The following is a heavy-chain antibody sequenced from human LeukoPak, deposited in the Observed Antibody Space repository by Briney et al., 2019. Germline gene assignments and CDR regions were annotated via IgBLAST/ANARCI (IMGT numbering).Heavy chain of an antibody. V-gene: IGHV4-59*08. CDR2: IYYSGST. CDR1: GGSISSYY. CDR3: ARHEYSGYDLDY. D-gene: IGHD5-12*01. Sequence: SETLSLTCTVPGGSISSYYWSWIRQPPGKELEWIGYIYYSGSTNYNPSLKSRVTISVDTSKNQFSLKLSSVTAADTAVYYCARHEYSGYDLDYWGQGTLVTVSS. J-gene: IGHJ4*02.